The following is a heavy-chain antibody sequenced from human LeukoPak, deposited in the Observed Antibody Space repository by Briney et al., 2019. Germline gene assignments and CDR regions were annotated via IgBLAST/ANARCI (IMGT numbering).Heavy chain of an antibody. CDR2: INPNSGGT. CDR1: GYTFTGYY. Sequence: ASVKVSCKASGYTFTGYYMHWVRQAPGQGLEWMGWINPNSGGTNYAQKFQGRVTMTRDTSISTAYMELSRLRSDDTAVYHCARGELKYYYDSSGPGYWGQGTLVTVSS. J-gene: IGHJ4*02. V-gene: IGHV1-2*02. CDR3: ARGELKYYYDSSGPGY. D-gene: IGHD3-22*01.